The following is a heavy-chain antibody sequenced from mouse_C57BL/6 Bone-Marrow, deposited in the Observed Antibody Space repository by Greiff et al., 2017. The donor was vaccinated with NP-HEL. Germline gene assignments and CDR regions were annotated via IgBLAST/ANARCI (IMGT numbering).Heavy chain of an antibody. CDR2: INPSNGGT. D-gene: IGHD2-2*01. V-gene: IGHV1-53*01. Sequence: QVQLQQPGAELVKPGASVKLSCKASGYTFTSYWMHWVKQRPGRGLEWIGNINPSNGGTNYNEKFKSKATLTVDKSSSTAYMQLSSLTSEDSAVYYCARGGLWVTYFDYWGQGTTLTVSS. CDR3: ARGGLWVTYFDY. CDR1: GYTFTSYW. J-gene: IGHJ2*01.